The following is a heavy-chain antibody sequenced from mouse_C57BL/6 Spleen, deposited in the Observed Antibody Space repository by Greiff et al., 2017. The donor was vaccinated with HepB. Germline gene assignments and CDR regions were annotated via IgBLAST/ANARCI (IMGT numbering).Heavy chain of an antibody. CDR2: IDPSDSYT. V-gene: IGHV1-50*01. Sequence: QVQLKQSGAELVKPGASVKLSCKASGYTFTSYWMQWVKQRPGQGLEWIGEIDPSDSYTNYNQKFKGKATLTVDTSSSTAYMQLSSLTSEDSAVYYCARPHYYGSHFDYWGQGTTLTVSS. CDR1: GYTFTSYW. D-gene: IGHD1-1*01. CDR3: ARPHYYGSHFDY. J-gene: IGHJ2*01.